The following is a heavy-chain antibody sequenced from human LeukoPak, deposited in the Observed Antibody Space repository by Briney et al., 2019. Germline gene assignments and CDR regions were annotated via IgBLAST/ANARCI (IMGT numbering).Heavy chain of an antibody. J-gene: IGHJ4*02. V-gene: IGHV3-23*01. Sequence: PGGSLRLSCVASGFTFSNLAMGWVRQTPGKGLEWVSVISDSGGTTYYADSVKGRFTISRDNSRNTLYLQMNSLRVEDTAVYYCAKDGRRSSGWYFFDHWGQGTLVTVSS. D-gene: IGHD6-19*01. CDR1: GFTFSNLA. CDR2: ISDSGGTT. CDR3: AKDGRRSSGWYFFDH.